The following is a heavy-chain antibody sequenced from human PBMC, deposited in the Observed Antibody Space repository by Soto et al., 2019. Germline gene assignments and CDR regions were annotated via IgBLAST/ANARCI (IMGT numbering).Heavy chain of an antibody. CDR3: ARSAYCGGDCYFDY. D-gene: IGHD2-21*02. Sequence: QVQLQESGPGLVKPSETLSLTCAVSGYSISSGYYWGWIRQPPGKELEWIGSIYHSGSTYYNPSLKSRVTISVDTSKNQFSLKLSSVTAADTAVYYCARSAYCGGDCYFDYWGQGTLVTVSS. CDR2: IYHSGST. J-gene: IGHJ4*02. CDR1: GYSISSGYY. V-gene: IGHV4-38-2*01.